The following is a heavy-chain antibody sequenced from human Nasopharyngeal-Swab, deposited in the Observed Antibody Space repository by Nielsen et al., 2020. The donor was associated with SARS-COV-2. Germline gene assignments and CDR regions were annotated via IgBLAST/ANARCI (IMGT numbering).Heavy chain of an antibody. CDR2: ISKDGFET. CDR3: AKDLDGSGSNNHYFYYVMDV. J-gene: IGHJ6*02. Sequence: VRQAPGKGLEWVAVISKDGFETKSSDSVKGRFTISRDNSKNTVFLQMNSLRVEDTAIYYCAKDLDGSGSNNHYFYYVMDVWGRGTTVTVSS. D-gene: IGHD2/OR15-2a*01. V-gene: IGHV3-30*18.